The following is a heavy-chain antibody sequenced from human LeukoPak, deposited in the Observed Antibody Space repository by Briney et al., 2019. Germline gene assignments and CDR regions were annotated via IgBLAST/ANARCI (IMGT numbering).Heavy chain of an antibody. CDR2: IYYSGST. J-gene: IGHJ4*02. V-gene: IGHV4-59*12. Sequence: SETLSLTCTVSGGSISSYYWSWIRQPPGKGLEWIGYIYYSGSTDYNPSLKSRVTISVDTSKNQFSLKLSSVTAADTAVYYCARDRGGYGYNKGNYYFDYWGQGTLVTVSS. D-gene: IGHD5-24*01. CDR1: GGSISSYY. CDR3: ARDRGGYGYNKGNYYFDY.